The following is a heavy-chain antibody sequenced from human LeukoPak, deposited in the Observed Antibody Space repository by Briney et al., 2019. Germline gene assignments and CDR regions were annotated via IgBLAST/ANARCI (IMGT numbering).Heavy chain of an antibody. CDR2: TSSSSSYI. CDR1: GFTFSSYS. J-gene: IGHJ6*03. Sequence: GGSLRLSCAASGFTFSSYSMNWVRQAPGKGLEWVSSTSSSSSYIYYADSVKGRFTISRDNAKNSLYLQMNSLRAEDTAVYYCAREGFGELLYYMDVWGKGTTVTVSS. V-gene: IGHV3-21*01. D-gene: IGHD3-10*01. CDR3: AREGFGELLYYMDV.